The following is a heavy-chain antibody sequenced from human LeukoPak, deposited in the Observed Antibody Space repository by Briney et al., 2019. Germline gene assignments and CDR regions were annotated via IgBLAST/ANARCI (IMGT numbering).Heavy chain of an antibody. J-gene: IGHJ4*02. CDR2: ITSSGDGT. CDR1: GFTFGDYA. V-gene: IGHV3-23*01. D-gene: IGHD3-22*01. CDR3: AKDRPNYYGSNGHYYRRDGDY. Sequence: GGSLRLSCTASGFTFGDYAMSWVRQAPGKGLQWVSSITSSGDGTYYADSVKGRFTISRDNSENMLYLQMNSLRVEDTAVYFCAKDRPNYYGSNGHYYRRDGDYWGQGTLVAVSS.